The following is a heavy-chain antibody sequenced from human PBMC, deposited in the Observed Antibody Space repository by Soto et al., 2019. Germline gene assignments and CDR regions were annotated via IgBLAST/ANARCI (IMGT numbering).Heavy chain of an antibody. CDR2: IFHSGST. CDR1: GGSISSDYW. J-gene: IGHJ4*02. D-gene: IGHD3-22*01. V-gene: IGHV4-4*02. Sequence: QVQLQESGPGLVKPSGTLSLTCAVSGGSISSDYWWSWVRQPPGKGLEWIGEIFHSGSTNINPSLKSRLTMSLDKSRDQFSLIVSSVTAADTAVYYCASGVASAYFKGAQSFDYWGQGTLVTVSS. CDR3: ASGVASAYFKGAQSFDY.